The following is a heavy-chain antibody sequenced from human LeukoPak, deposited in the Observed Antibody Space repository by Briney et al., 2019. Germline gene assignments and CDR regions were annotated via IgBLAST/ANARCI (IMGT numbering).Heavy chain of an antibody. CDR2: IYYSGST. Sequence: SETLSLTCTVSGGSISSYYWSWIRQPPGKGLEWIGYIYYSGSTNYNPSLQSRVTISVDTSKNQFSLKLSSVTAADTAVYYCARAPMVRGVIRMFDPWGQGTLVTVSS. V-gene: IGHV4-59*01. CDR1: GGSISSYY. CDR3: ARAPMVRGVIRMFDP. D-gene: IGHD3-10*01. J-gene: IGHJ5*02.